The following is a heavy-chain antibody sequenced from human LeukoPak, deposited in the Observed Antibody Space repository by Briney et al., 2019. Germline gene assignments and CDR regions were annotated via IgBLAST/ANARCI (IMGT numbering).Heavy chain of an antibody. CDR1: GGSLSGYY. CDR3: ARGGYSYGFSPRPYYYYGMDV. D-gene: IGHD5-18*01. J-gene: IGHJ6*02. CDR2: INHSGST. V-gene: IGHV4-34*01. Sequence: PSETLSLTCAVYGGSLSGYYWSWIRQPPGKGLEWIGEINHSGSTNYNPSLKSRVTISVDTSKNQFSLKLSSVTAADTAVYYCARGGYSYGFSPRPYYYYGMDVWGQGTTVTVSS.